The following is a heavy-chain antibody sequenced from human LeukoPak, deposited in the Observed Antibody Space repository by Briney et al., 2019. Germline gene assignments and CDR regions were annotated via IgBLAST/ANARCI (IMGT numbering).Heavy chain of an antibody. CDR2: ISGSGSKT. Sequence: GGSLRLSCAASGFTFSTCAINWVRQAPGKGLEWVSAISGSGSKTFYADSVKGRFTISRDNPKNTLYLQMNSLRPEDTAVYYCVKEPRGYIFSFDIWGQGTMVPVSS. D-gene: IGHD5-18*01. CDR3: VKEPRGYIFSFDI. J-gene: IGHJ3*02. V-gene: IGHV3-23*01. CDR1: GFTFSTCA.